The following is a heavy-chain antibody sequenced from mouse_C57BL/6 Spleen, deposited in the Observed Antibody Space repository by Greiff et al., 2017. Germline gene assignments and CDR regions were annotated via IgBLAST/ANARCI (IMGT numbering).Heavy chain of an antibody. CDR2: IRLKSDNYAT. J-gene: IGHJ2*01. V-gene: IGHV6-3*01. D-gene: IGHD1-1*01. CDR1: GFTFSNYW. Sequence: EVKLVESGGGLVQPGGSMKLSCVASGFTFSNYWMNWVRQSPEKGLEWVAQIRLKSDNYATHYAESVKGRFTISRDDSKSSVYLQMNNLRAEDTGIYYCTREGSSLYFDYWGQGTTLTVSS. CDR3: TREGSSLYFDY.